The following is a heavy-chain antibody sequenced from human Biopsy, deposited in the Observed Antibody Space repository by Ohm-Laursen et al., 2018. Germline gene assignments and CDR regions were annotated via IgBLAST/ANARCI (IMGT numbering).Heavy chain of an antibody. CDR2: VYYTGST. V-gene: IGHV4-59*01. CDR1: GDSISSYY. CDR3: ARDRGYYSDRTVPGYFDL. J-gene: IGHJ2*01. D-gene: IGHD3-22*01. Sequence: SETLSLTWPVSGDSISSYYWSWIRQPPGKGLQWIGYVYYTGSTDYNPSLQSRVTISVGTSKNHFSLRLRSVTPADTAIYYCARDRGYYSDRTVPGYFDLWGRGTPVTVSS.